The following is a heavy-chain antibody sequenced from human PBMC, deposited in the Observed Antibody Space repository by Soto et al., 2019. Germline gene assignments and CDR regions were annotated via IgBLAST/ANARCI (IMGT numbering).Heavy chain of an antibody. Sequence: DVQLVESGGGLVQPGRSLRLSCAASGFTFDHYAMHWVRQAPGKGLEWVSRISWNSGSIGYADSVKGRFTISRDNAKNSLYLQMSSLRAEDTALYYCAKAVGSYGNFDYWGQGTLVTVSS. D-gene: IGHD5-18*01. V-gene: IGHV3-9*01. CDR1: GFTFDHYA. J-gene: IGHJ4*02. CDR3: AKAVGSYGNFDY. CDR2: ISWNSGSI.